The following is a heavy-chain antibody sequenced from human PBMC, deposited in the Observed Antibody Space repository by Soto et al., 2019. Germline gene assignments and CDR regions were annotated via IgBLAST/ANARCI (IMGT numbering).Heavy chain of an antibody. Sequence: SETLSLTCTVSGDSISSSYWNWIRQSPGKGLEWIGHIHYSGNTNYNPSLKSRVTISVDTSKNQFSLKLTSVTAADTAMYYCASSYYDILTGYPYYGMDVWGQRTTVTVSS. CDR1: GDSISSSY. D-gene: IGHD3-9*01. CDR3: ASSYYDILTGYPYYGMDV. CDR2: IHYSGNT. V-gene: IGHV4-59*01. J-gene: IGHJ6*02.